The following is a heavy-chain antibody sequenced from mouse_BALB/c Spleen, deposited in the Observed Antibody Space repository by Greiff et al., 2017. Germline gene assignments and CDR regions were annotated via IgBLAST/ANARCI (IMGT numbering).Heavy chain of an antibody. V-gene: IGHV14-4*02. CDR3: ARGPYGSSFPYWYFDV. Sequence: VQLKQSGAELVRSGASVKLSCTASGFNITDYYMHWVKQRPEQGLEWIGWIDPENGDTEYAPKFQGKATMTADTSSNTAYLQLSSLTSEDTAMYYCARGPYGSSFPYWYFDVWGAGTTVTVSS. J-gene: IGHJ1*01. CDR2: IDPENGDT. D-gene: IGHD1-1*01. CDR1: GFNITDYY.